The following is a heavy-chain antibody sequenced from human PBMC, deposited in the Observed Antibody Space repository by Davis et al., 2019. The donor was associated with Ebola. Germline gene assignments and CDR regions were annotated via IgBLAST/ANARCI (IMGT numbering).Heavy chain of an antibody. V-gene: IGHV3-64*01. J-gene: IGHJ4*02. CDR1: GFTFSSYA. D-gene: IGHD1-26*01. CDR2: ISSNGGST. CDR3: ASRTYSGSSPPV. Sequence: GSLRLSCAASGFTFSSYAMHWVRQAPGKGLEYVSAISSNGGSTYYANSVKGRFTISRDNSKNTLYLQMGSLRAEDMAVYYCASRTYSGSSPPVWGQGTLVTVAS.